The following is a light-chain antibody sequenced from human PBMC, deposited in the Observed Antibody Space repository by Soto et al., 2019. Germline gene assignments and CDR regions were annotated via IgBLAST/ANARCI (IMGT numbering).Light chain of an antibody. CDR2: AAS. Sequence: EIVLTQSPGTLSMSPGERATLSCRASQGVTSAYLAWYQQKAGQAPRLLIYAASYRATGIPVRFSGSGSGTDFTLTISSLEPEDFEVYYCQQYGSSPWTFGQETKVEIK. CDR3: QQYGSSPWT. J-gene: IGKJ1*01. V-gene: IGKV3-20*01. CDR1: QGVTSAY.